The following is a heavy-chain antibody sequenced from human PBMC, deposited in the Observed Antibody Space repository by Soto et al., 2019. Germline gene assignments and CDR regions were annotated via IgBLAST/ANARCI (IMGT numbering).Heavy chain of an antibody. CDR1: GGSISSISHS. CDR2: IFYNGIT. D-gene: IGHD2-21*02. J-gene: IGHJ4*02. CDR3: ARLVTAPQYYFDF. V-gene: IGHV4-39*02. Sequence: SETLSLTCTVSGGSISSISHSWGWIRQSPGQGLEWIGNIFYNGITYYNPSLKSRVTISADTSKNHFSLKLRSVTVADTAVYYCARLVTAPQYYFDFWGQGSLVTVSS.